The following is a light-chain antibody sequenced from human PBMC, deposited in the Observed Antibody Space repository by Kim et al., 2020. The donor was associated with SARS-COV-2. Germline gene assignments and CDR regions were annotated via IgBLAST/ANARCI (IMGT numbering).Light chain of an antibody. CDR1: SGHSSYA. CDR2: VNSDGSH. Sequence: ASVKLTCTLTSGHSSYAIAWHQQQSEKGPRYLMKVNSDGSHRKGDGIPDRFSGSSSGAERYLTISSLQSEDEADYYCQTWGTGIWVFGGGTQLTVL. V-gene: IGLV4-69*01. CDR3: QTWGTGIWV. J-gene: IGLJ3*02.